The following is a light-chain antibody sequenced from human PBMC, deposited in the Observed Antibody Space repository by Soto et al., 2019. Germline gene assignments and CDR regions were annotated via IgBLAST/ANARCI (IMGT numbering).Light chain of an antibody. CDR2: DAS. CDR1: QSVSSY. V-gene: IGKV3-11*01. CDR3: QQYAESPIT. J-gene: IGKJ5*01. Sequence: EIVLTQSPASLYFAAGERATLSLRASQSVSSYLAWYQHKPGQAPRLLIYDASKRATGLPARFIGSGSGTDFTLTISRLEPEDIAVFYCQQYAESPITFGQGTRLEIK.